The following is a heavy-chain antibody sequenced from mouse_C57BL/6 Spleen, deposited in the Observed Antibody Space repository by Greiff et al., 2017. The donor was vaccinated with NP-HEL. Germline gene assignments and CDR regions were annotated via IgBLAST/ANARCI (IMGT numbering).Heavy chain of an antibody. D-gene: IGHD1-1*01. CDR1: VYPFTSYW. CDR2: IDPSDSET. CDR3: AMPYYYGSSY. V-gene: IGHV1-52*01. J-gene: IGHJ4*01. Sequence: QFQLQQPGAELVRPGGAGKRSGRASVYPFTSYWMHWVKQRPIQGLEWIGNIDPSDSETHYNQKFKDKATLTVDKSSSTAYMQLSSLTSEDSAVYYCAMPYYYGSSYWGQGTSVTVSS.